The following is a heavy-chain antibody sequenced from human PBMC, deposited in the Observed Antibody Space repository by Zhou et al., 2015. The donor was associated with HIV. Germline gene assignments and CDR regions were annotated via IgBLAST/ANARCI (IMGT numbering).Heavy chain of an antibody. Sequence: QVQLVESGGGVVQPGRSLRLSCAASGFTFSSYGMHWVRQAPGKGLEWVAVIWYDLSNKYYADSVKGRFTISRDNSKNTLYLQMNSLRAEDTAVYYCARDRFGGGDGYYYMDVWGKGTTVTVSS. CDR2: IWYDLSNK. J-gene: IGHJ6*03. D-gene: IGHD3-16*01. V-gene: IGHV3-33*08. CDR1: GFTFSSYG. CDR3: ARDRFGGGDGYYYMDV.